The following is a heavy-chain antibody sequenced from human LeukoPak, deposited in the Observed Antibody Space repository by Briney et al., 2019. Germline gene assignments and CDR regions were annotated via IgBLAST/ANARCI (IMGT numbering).Heavy chain of an antibody. J-gene: IGHJ3*02. V-gene: IGHV3-23*01. CDR2: ISGSGGST. D-gene: IGHD6-13*01. CDR3: AKDKSSSWYIYYAFYI. Sequence: GGSLRLSCAASGFTFSSYAMSWVRQAPGKGLEWVSAISGSGGSTYYADSVKGRFTISRENSKNTLYLQKNSLKAEDTAVYYCAKDKSSSWYIYYAFYIWGQGTMVTVSS. CDR1: GFTFSSYA.